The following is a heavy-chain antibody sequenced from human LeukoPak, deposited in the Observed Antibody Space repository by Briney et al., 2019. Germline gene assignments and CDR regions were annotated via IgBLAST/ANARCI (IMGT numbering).Heavy chain of an antibody. CDR1: GFTFGDYA. V-gene: IGHV3-49*03. CDR3: TRDPTCGGDCSGYFQH. CDR2: IRSKAYGCTT. J-gene: IGHJ1*01. Sequence: PGGSLRLSCTASGFTFGDYAMSWFRQAPGKGLEWVGFIRSKAYGCTTEYAASVKGRFTISRDDSKSIAYLQMNSLKTEDTAVYYCTRDPTCGGDCSGYFQHWGQGTLVTVSS. D-gene: IGHD2-21*02.